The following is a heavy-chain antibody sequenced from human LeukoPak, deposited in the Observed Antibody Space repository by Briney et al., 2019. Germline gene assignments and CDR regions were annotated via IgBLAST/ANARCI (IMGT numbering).Heavy chain of an antibody. CDR1: GGSFSGYY. J-gene: IGHJ4*02. CDR3: ARRRAITMVRGGPIDY. V-gene: IGHV4-34*01. D-gene: IGHD3-10*01. Sequence: SETLSLTCAVYGGSFSGYYWSWIRQPPGKALEWIGEINHSGSTNYNPSLKSRVAISVDTSKNQSSLKLSSVTAADTAVYYCARRRAITMVRGGPIDYWGQGTLVTVSS. CDR2: INHSGST.